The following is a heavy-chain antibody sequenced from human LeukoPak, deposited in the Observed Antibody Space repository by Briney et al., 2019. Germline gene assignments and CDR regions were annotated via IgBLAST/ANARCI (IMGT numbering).Heavy chain of an antibody. D-gene: IGHD6-19*01. J-gene: IGHJ4*02. CDR2: IKQDGSEE. CDR1: GLTFSSYW. Sequence: PGGSLRLSCAASGLTFSSYWMNWVRQAPGKGLEWVTNIKQDGSEEHYVDSVKGRFTISRDNAKNSVYLQMNSLRAEDTAMYYCAGGAGWLIDYWGQGAQVTVSS. CDR3: AGGAGWLIDY. V-gene: IGHV3-7*03.